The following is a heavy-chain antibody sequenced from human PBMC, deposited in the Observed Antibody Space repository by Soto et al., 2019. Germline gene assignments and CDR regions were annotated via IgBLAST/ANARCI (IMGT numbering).Heavy chain of an antibody. Sequence: PGGSLRLSCEVSGFTFSSYSMNWVRQAPGMGLEWVSSISDSSSYIYYADSVKGRFTISRDNAKNSLYLQMNSLRAEDTAVYYCARESRTDSSGWYLFDYWGQGTLVTVSS. D-gene: IGHD6-19*01. J-gene: IGHJ4*02. CDR2: ISDSSSYI. CDR3: ARESRTDSSGWYLFDY. CDR1: GFTFSSYS. V-gene: IGHV3-21*06.